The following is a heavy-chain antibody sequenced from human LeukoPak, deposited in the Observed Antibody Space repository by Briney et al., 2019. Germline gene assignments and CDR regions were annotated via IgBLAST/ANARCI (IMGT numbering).Heavy chain of an antibody. D-gene: IGHD7-27*01. CDR2: MSPNSGDT. V-gene: IGHV1-8*01. Sequence: ASVKVSCKASGYTFTSYDFNWVRQATGQRPEWMGWMSPNSGDTGYVQKFQDRITMTRNTSISTAYMELSSLRSDDTAVYYCARGPPNWGYDYWGPGTLVTVSS. J-gene: IGHJ4*02. CDR3: ARGPPNWGYDY. CDR1: GYTFTSYD.